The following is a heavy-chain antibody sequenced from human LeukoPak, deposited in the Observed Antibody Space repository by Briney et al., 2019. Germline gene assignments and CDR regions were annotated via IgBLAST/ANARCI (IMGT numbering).Heavy chain of an antibody. J-gene: IGHJ4*02. D-gene: IGHD3-22*01. CDR1: GGSISSSSYY. CDR2: IYYSGST. Sequence: PSETLSLTCTVSGGSISSSSYYWGWIRQPPGKGLEWIGSIYYSGSTYYNPSLKSRVTISVDTSKDQFSLKLSSVTAADTAVYYCARAPYYYDSSGYPYPDYWGQGTLVTVSP. CDR3: ARAPYYYDSSGYPYPDY. V-gene: IGHV4-39*07.